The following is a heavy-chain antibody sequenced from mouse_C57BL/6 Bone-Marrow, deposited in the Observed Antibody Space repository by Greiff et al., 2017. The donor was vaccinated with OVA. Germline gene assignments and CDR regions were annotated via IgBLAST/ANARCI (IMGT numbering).Heavy chain of an antibody. CDR2: INYDGSST. Sequence: EVHLVESEGGLVQPGSSMKLSCTASGFTFSDYYMAWVRQVPEKGLEWVANINYDGSSTYYLDSLKSRFIISRDNAKNILYLQMSSLKSEDTATYYCARVDGYYVDWYFDVWGTGTTVTVSS. CDR3: ARVDGYYVDWYFDV. D-gene: IGHD2-3*01. J-gene: IGHJ1*03. CDR1: GFTFSDYY. V-gene: IGHV5-16*01.